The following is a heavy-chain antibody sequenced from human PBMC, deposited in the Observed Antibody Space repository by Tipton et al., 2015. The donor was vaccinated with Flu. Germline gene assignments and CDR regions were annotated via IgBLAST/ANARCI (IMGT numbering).Heavy chain of an antibody. Sequence: TLSLTCTVAGGSISNYYWSWVRQPAGKRLQWIGRVHTSGNTHYDPSFESRVTISLDTSKSQFSLKLRSVTAADTAVYLCARGMASGATYFDYWGPGTLVTVSS. J-gene: IGHJ4*02. CDR3: ARGMASGATYFDY. V-gene: IGHV4-4*07. CDR2: VHTSGNT. D-gene: IGHD6-19*01. CDR1: GGSISNYY.